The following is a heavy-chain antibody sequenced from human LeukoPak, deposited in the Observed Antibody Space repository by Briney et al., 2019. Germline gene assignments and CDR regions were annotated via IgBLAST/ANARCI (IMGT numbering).Heavy chain of an antibody. CDR3: ARSYDSSGYYLGHNYYFDY. Sequence: SETLSLTCTVSGGSISSSSYYWGWIRQPPGKGLEWIGSIYYSGSTYYNPSLKSRVTISVDTSKNQFSLKLSSVTAADTAVYYCARSYDSSGYYLGHNYYFDYWGQGTLVTVSS. V-gene: IGHV4-39*07. CDR2: IYYSGST. D-gene: IGHD3-22*01. CDR1: GGSISSSSYY. J-gene: IGHJ4*02.